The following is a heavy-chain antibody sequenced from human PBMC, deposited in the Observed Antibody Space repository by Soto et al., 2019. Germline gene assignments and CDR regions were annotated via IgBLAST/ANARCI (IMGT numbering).Heavy chain of an antibody. V-gene: IGHV1-69*13. J-gene: IGHJ6*02. CDR3: ARSLPSGMGMDV. CDR1: GGTFSSYA. CDR2: IIPIFGTA. D-gene: IGHD3-10*01. Sequence: ASVKLSCKASGGTFSSYAISWVRHAPGQGLEWMGGIIPIFGTANYAQKFQGRVTITADESTSTAYMELSSLRSEDTAVYYCARSLPSGMGMDVWGQGTTVTVSS.